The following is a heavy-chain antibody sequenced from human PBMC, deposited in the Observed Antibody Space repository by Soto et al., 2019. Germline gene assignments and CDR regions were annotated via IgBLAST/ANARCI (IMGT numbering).Heavy chain of an antibody. CDR1: GFTFDDYA. D-gene: IGHD3-22*01. J-gene: IGHJ6*02. V-gene: IGHV3-48*02. Sequence: EVQLVESGGGLIQPGGSLRLSCAASGFTFDDYAMHWVRQAPGKGLEWVAYISDSGSNTLYADSVKGRFTVSRDTAKNSLYLQMSGLRDEDRAVYYCARYYYDSSGYDGMDVWGQGTTVTVSS. CDR2: ISDSGSNT. CDR3: ARYYYDSSGYDGMDV.